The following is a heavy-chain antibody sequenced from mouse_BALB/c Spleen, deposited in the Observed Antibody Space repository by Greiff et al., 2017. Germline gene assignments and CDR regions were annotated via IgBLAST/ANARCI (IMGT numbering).Heavy chain of an antibody. D-gene: IGHD1-1*01. Sequence: DVMLVESGGDLVKPGGSLKLSCAASGFTFSSYGMSWVRQTPDKRLEWVATISSGGSYTYYPDSVKGRFTISRDNAKNTLYLQMSSLKSEDTAMYYCARDYYGFDYWGQGTTLTVSS. CDR2: ISSGGSYT. CDR1: GFTFSSYG. J-gene: IGHJ2*01. V-gene: IGHV5-6*02. CDR3: ARDYYGFDY.